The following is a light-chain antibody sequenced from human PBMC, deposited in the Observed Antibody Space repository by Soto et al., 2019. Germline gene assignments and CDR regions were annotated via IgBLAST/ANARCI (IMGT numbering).Light chain of an antibody. J-gene: IGLJ2*01. V-gene: IGLV2-8*01. Sequence: QSALTQPPSASGSPGQSVTISCTGTSNDVGSYNYVSWYQQHPGKAPKLMIYEVSKRPSGVPDRFSGSKSGNTASLTVSGLQAEDEADYYCSSYAGSNTVVFCGGTKLTVL. CDR3: SSYAGSNTVV. CDR1: SNDVGSYNY. CDR2: EVS.